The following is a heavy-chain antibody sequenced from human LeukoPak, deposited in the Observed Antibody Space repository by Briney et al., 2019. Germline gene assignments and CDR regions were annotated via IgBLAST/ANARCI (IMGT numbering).Heavy chain of an antibody. D-gene: IGHD6-19*01. V-gene: IGHV3-64*01. CDR1: GFTFSSYA. CDR3: ARGKYSSGWYDEDY. CDR2: ISSNGGST. J-gene: IGHJ4*02. Sequence: GGSLRLSCAASGFTFSSYAMHWVRQAPGKGLEYVSAISSNGGSTYYANSVKGRFTISRDNSKNTLYLQMGSLRAEDMAVYYCARGKYSSGWYDEDYWGQGTLVTVSS.